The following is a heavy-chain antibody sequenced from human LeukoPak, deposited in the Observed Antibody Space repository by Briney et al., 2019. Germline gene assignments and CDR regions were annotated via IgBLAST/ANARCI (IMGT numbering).Heavy chain of an antibody. D-gene: IGHD4-17*01. CDR1: GFTFSSYS. V-gene: IGHV3-21*01. J-gene: IGHJ5*02. Sequence: PGGSLRLSCAASGFTFSSYSMNWVRQAPGKGLEWVSSISSSSSYIYYADSVKSRFTISRDNAKNSLYLQMNSLRAEDTAVYYCARDSYGDDQNWFDPWGQGTLVTVSS. CDR3: ARDSYGDDQNWFDP. CDR2: ISSSSSYI.